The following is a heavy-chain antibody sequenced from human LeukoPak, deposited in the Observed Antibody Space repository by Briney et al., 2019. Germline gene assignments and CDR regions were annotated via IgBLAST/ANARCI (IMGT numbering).Heavy chain of an antibody. J-gene: IGHJ6*03. D-gene: IGHD3-10*01. V-gene: IGHV1-2*02. Sequence: ASVKVSCKASGYTFTGYYMHWVRQAPGQGLEWMGWINPNSGGTNYAQKFQGRVTMTRDTSISTAYMELSRLRSDDTAVYYCARLLSQSPRGYMDVWGKGTTVTVSS. CDR1: GYTFTGYY. CDR3: ARLLSQSPRGYMDV. CDR2: INPNSGGT.